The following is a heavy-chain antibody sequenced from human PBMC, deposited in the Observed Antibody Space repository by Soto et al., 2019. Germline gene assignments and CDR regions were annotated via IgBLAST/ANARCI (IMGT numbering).Heavy chain of an antibody. D-gene: IGHD6-19*01. CDR3: VREAEGIVVSRNFDL. Sequence: EVQLVESGGGLVKPGGSLRLSCVASGFTFSSYSMNWVRQAPGKGLEWVSSISSSSSYIYFADAVRGRFTISRDNAKNSVYLQMNSLRAEDTAVYYCVREAEGIVVSRNFDLWGQGTLVTVSS. CDR2: ISSSSSYI. J-gene: IGHJ5*02. V-gene: IGHV3-21*01. CDR1: GFTFSSYS.